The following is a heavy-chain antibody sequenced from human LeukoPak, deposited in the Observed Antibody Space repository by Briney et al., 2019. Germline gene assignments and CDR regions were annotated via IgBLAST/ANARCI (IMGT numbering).Heavy chain of an antibody. J-gene: IGHJ6*02. V-gene: IGHV3-53*04. D-gene: IGHD2-2*01. Sequence: GGSLRLSCAASGFTVSSNYMSWVRQAPGKGLEWVSVIYSGGSTYYADSVKGRSTISRHNSKNTLYLQMNSLRAEDTAVYYCARDRLLGYCSSTSCPYYYYYGMDVWGQGTTVTVSS. CDR2: IYSGGST. CDR3: ARDRLLGYCSSTSCPYYYYYGMDV. CDR1: GFTVSSNY.